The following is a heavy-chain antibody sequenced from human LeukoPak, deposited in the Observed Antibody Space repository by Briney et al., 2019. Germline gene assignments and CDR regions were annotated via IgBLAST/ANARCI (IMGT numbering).Heavy chain of an antibody. V-gene: IGHV3-48*01. D-gene: IGHD3-16*01. CDR2: ISYSGSAI. CDR3: ARVEGAVYYYYYMDV. J-gene: IGHJ6*03. CDR1: GFTFSSCS. Sequence: PGGSLRLSCAASGFTFSSCSMTWVRQAPGMGLEWVSYISYSGSAIYYADSVKGRFTISRDNAKNSLYLQMNSLRAEDTAVYYCARVEGAVYYYYYMDVWGKGTTVTVSS.